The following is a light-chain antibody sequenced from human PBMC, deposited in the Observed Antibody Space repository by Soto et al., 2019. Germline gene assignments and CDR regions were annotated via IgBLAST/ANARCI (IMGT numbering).Light chain of an antibody. CDR2: NTN. Sequence: QTVVTQEPSFSVSPGGTVTLTCGLRSGSVSSSFYPSWHRQTPGQAPRALIYNTNIRSLGVPDRFSGSILGNKAALTITGAQADDECDYYCVLYVGSGIWVFGGGTKLTVL. CDR3: VLYVGSGIWV. V-gene: IGLV8-61*01. J-gene: IGLJ3*02. CDR1: SGSVSSSFY.